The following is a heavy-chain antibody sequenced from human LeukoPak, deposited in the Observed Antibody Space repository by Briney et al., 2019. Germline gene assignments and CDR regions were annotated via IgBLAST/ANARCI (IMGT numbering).Heavy chain of an antibody. D-gene: IGHD5-18*01. CDR3: ARGVGTAMVSCDY. CDR2: IIPIFGTA. CDR1: GGTFSNYA. V-gene: IGHV1-69*06. J-gene: IGHJ4*02. Sequence: ASVKVSCKASGGTFSNYAITWVRQAPGQGLEWMGGIIPIFGTANYAQKFQGRVTITADKSASTAYMELSSLRSEDTAVYYCARGVGTAMVSCDYWGQGTLVTVSS.